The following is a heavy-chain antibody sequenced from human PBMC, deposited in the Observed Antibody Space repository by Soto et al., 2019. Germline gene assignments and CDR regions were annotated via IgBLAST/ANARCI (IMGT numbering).Heavy chain of an antibody. V-gene: IGHV1-18*01. CDR2: ISAYNGNT. CDR3: ARTLRGYCSGGSCYQDAFDI. D-gene: IGHD2-15*01. J-gene: IGHJ3*02. Sequence: QVQLVQSRAEVKKPGASVKVSCKASGYTFTSYGISWVRQAPGQGLEWMGWISAYNGNTNYAQKLQGRVTMTTDTSTSTAYMELRSLRSDDTAVYYCARTLRGYCSGGSCYQDAFDISGQGTMVTVSS. CDR1: GYTFTSYG.